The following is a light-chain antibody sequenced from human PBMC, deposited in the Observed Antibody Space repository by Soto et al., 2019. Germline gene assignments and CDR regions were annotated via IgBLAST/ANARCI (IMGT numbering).Light chain of an antibody. CDR3: QQHISWPLT. Sequence: EIVLTQSPGTLSLSPVERATLSCRASQSVSNNYLAWYQQKPGQAPRLLVYDASNRATGIPTRFSGSGSGTDFTLTISNLEPEDFAVYYCQQHISWPLTFGGGTKVDIK. J-gene: IGKJ4*01. V-gene: IGKV3-11*01. CDR2: DAS. CDR1: QSVSNNY.